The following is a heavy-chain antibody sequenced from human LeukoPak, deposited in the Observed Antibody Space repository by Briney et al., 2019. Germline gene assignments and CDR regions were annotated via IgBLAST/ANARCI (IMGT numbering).Heavy chain of an antibody. V-gene: IGHV4-39*07. CDR3: ARPAMGGAAYYFDY. D-gene: IGHD3-16*01. CDR2: IYYSGST. Sequence: SETLSLTCTVSGGSINSSSYYWGWIRQPPGKGLEWIGSIYYSGSTYYNPSLKSRVTISVDTSKNQFSLKLSSVTAADTAVYYCARPAMGGAAYYFDYWGQGTLVTVSS. J-gene: IGHJ4*02. CDR1: GGSINSSSYY.